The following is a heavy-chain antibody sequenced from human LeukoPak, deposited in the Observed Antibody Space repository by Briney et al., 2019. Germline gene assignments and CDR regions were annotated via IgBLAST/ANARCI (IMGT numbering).Heavy chain of an antibody. D-gene: IGHD3-16*02. J-gene: IGHJ4*02. CDR1: GGSFSGYY. V-gene: IGHV4-34*01. CDR3: SYDYVWGTYRRPGDY. CDR2: INHSGST. Sequence: SETLSLTCAVYGGSFSGYYWSRIRQPPGKGLEWIGEINHSGSTNYNPSLKSRVTISVDTSKNQFSPKLSSVTAADTAVYYCSYDYVWGTYRRPGDYWGQGTLVTVSS.